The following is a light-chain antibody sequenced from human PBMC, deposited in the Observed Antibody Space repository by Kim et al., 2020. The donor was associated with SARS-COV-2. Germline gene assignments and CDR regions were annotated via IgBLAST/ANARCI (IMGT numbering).Light chain of an antibody. Sequence: AAVGDRVTITCRASRGISNYLAWYQQKPEKIPTLLVYAASALHSGVPSRFSGSGSGTDFTLTINSLQPDDVATYYCQNYNSAPRTFGRGTKVDIK. CDR3: QNYNSAPRT. V-gene: IGKV1-27*01. CDR1: RGISNY. J-gene: IGKJ1*01. CDR2: AAS.